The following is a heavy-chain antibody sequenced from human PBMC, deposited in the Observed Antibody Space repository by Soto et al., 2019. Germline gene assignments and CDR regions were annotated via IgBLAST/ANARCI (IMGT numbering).Heavy chain of an antibody. D-gene: IGHD2-15*01. CDR2: INPNSGGT. CDR3: ARDSPLGYCSGGSCYSLAFAY. CDR1: GYTFTGYY. J-gene: IGHJ4*02. Sequence: ASVKVSCKASGYTFTGYYMHWVRQAPGQGHEWMGWINPNSGGTNYAQKFQGWVTMTRDTSISTAYMELSRLRSDDTAVYYCARDSPLGYCSGGSCYSLAFAYWGQGTLVTVSS. V-gene: IGHV1-2*04.